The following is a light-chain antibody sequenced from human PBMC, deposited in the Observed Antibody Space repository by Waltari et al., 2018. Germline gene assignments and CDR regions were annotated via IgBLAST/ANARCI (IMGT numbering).Light chain of an antibody. J-gene: IGKJ1*01. CDR1: QSVSRA. Sequence: EIVLTQSPGSLSSSPGERVTPSCKASQSVSRAFAWYQQKPGQAPRLLIFGASNRATGIPDRFSGSGSETDFSLTISRLEPEDFAVYYCQHYVRLPATFGRGTKVEIK. CDR3: QHYVRLPAT. CDR2: GAS. V-gene: IGKV3-20*01.